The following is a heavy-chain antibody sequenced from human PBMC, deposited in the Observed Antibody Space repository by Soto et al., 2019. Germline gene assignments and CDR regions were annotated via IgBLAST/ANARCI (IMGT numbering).Heavy chain of an antibody. CDR1: GFAFGSYT. D-gene: IGHD4-4*01. J-gene: IGHJ4*02. Sequence: EVQLLESGGCLVQPGGSLRLPCAASGFAFGSYTMRWVRLAPGRGLEWVSTITGGGDTTYYADSVQGRFTISRDNSKRTPHLQMNNLRVEDTALYYCTKADSKTFDYWGQGTLVTVSS. V-gene: IGHV3-23*01. CDR3: TKADSKTFDY. CDR2: ITGGGDTT.